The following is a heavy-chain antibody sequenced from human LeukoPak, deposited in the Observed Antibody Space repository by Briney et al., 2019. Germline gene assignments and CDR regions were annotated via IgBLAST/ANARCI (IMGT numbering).Heavy chain of an antibody. Sequence: PSETLSLTCTVSGGSSSSSSYYWGWIRQPPGKGLEWIGSIYYSGSTYYNPSLKSRVTISVDTSKNQFSLKLRSVTAADTAVYYCARGNYYGSGSYYYYYYMDVWGKGTTVTISS. CDR3: ARGNYYGSGSYYYYYYMDV. J-gene: IGHJ6*03. CDR2: IYYSGST. V-gene: IGHV4-39*07. D-gene: IGHD3-10*01. CDR1: GGSSSSSSYY.